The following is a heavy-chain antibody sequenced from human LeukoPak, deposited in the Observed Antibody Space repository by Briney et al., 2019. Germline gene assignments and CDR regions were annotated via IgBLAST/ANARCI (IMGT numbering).Heavy chain of an antibody. CDR2: TPSDGKNK. CDR3: ESRGYCSGGNCYTGAF. J-gene: IGHJ4*02. V-gene: IGHV3-30*04. CDR1: GFHLSSHP. Sequence: GGSLRLSCAASGFHLSSHPMNWGRQAPGKGLGWVAVTPSDGKNKYYAPSVKHRFTIHRDNSKNTLYLQMSSLRPEDTAVYYCESRGYCSGGNCYTGAFGGQGTLVIVSS. D-gene: IGHD2-15*01.